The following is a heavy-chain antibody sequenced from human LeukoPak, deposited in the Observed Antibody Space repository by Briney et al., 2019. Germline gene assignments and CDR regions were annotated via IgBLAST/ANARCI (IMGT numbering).Heavy chain of an antibody. CDR2: ISGSGGST. D-gene: IGHD3-10*01. V-gene: IGHV3-23*01. J-gene: IGHJ6*02. CDR1: GFTFSSYA. Sequence: PGGSLRLSCAASGFTFSSYAMSWVRQAPGKGLEWVSAISGSGGSTYYADSVKGRFTISRDNSKNTLYLQMNSLRAEDTAVYYCAKGPNDVLLWFGELFSYGTDVWGQGTTVTVSS. CDR3: AKGPNDVLLWFGELFSYGTDV.